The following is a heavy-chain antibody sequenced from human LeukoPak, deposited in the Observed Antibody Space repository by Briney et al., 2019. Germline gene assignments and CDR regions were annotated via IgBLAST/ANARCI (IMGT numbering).Heavy chain of an antibody. V-gene: IGHV1-2*02. CDR1: GYTFTGYY. D-gene: IGHD2-15*01. J-gene: IGHJ5*02. CDR3: ARGASSWPPFNWFDP. CDR2: INPNSGGT. Sequence: ASVKVSCKASGYTFTGYYMHWVRQAPGQGLEWMGWINPNSGGTNYAQKFQGRVTMTRDTSISTAYMELSRLRSDDTAVYYCARGASSWPPFNWFDPWGQGTLVTVSS.